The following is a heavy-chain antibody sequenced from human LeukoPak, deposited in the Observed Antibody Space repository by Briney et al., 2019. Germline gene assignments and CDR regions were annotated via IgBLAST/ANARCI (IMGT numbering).Heavy chain of an antibody. J-gene: IGHJ6*03. CDR1: GYTFTSYD. Sequence: ASVKVSCKASGYTFTSYDINWVRQATGQGLEWMGWMNPNSGNTGYAQKFQGRVTITADESTSTAYMELSSLRSEDTAVYYCARAKDIVVVPAAKKNYYYYMDVWGKGTTVTVSS. CDR2: MNPNSGNT. CDR3: ARAKDIVVVPAAKKNYYYYMDV. V-gene: IGHV1-8*01. D-gene: IGHD2-2*01.